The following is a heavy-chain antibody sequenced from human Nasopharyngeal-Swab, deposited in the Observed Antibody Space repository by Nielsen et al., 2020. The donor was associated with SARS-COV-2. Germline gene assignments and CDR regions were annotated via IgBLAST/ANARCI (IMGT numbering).Heavy chain of an antibody. J-gene: IGHJ4*02. V-gene: IGHV3-30-3*01. CDR2: ISYDGSNK. CDR3: ARGDRSSSAGVDY. D-gene: IGHD6-6*01. Sequence: WIRQPPGKGLEWVAVISYDGSNKYYADSVKGRFTISRDNSKNTLYLQMNSLRAEDTAVYYCARGDRSSSAGVDYWGQGTLVTVSS.